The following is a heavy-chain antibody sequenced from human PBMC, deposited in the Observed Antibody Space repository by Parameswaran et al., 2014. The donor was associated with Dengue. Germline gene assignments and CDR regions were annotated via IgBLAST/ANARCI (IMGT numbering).Heavy chain of an antibody. V-gene: IGHV3-21*01. CDR3: ATGDCTNGVCYFEY. D-gene: IGHD2-8*01. CDR2: ISSGSTFI. J-gene: IGHJ4*02. Sequence: WIRQPPGKGLEWVSSISSGSTFIYYADSVKGRFTISRDNAKSSLSLEINSLRAEDTAVYYCATGDCTNGVCYFEYWGQGTLVTVSS.